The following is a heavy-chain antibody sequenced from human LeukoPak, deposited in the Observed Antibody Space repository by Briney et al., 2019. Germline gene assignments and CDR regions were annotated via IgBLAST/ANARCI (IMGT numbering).Heavy chain of an antibody. V-gene: IGHV3-23*01. CDR1: GFTFSSYG. D-gene: IGHD3-22*01. Sequence: GGSLRLSCAASGFTFSSYGMSWVRQAPGKGLEWVSAISGSGGSTYYADSVKGRFTISRDNSKNTLYLQMNSLRAEDTAVYYCAKVIDYYDSSGYEYWGQGTLVTVSS. CDR2: ISGSGGST. J-gene: IGHJ4*02. CDR3: AKVIDYYDSSGYEY.